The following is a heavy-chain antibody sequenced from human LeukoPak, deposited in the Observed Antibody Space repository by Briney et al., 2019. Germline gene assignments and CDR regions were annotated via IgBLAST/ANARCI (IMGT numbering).Heavy chain of an antibody. J-gene: IGHJ6*02. CDR1: GLTFSSDW. V-gene: IGHV3-74*01. CDR2: INTDGDST. Sequence: GGSLRLSCVGSGLTFSSDWMHWVRQAPGKGPVWVSRINTDGDSTVYADSVKGRFTISKDNAKNTLYLQMNSLRAEDTAIYYCATLHFYAMGVWGQGTTVTVSS. CDR3: ATLHFYAMGV.